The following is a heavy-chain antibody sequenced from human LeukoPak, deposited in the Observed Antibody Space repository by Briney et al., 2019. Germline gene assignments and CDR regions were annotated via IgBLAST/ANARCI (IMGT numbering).Heavy chain of an antibody. D-gene: IGHD5-24*01. CDR1: GYTFTNYY. V-gene: IGHV1-46*01. Sequence: EASVKVSCKASGYTFTNYYIHWVRQAPGQGLEWMGLINPGGDNTDYAQNLQGRVTMTRDTSTSTVYMGLSSLRSEDTAVYYCARIRDGYNDAYDIWGQGTMVTVSS. CDR3: ARIRDGYNDAYDI. CDR2: INPGGDNT. J-gene: IGHJ3*02.